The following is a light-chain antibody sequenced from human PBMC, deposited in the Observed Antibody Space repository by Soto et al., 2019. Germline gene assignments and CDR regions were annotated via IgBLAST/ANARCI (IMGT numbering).Light chain of an antibody. J-gene: IGKJ5*01. Sequence: EIVLTQSPGTLSLSPGERATLSCRASQSVSSSYLAWYQQKPGQAPRLLIYDGSNRASGIPGRFSGSGSGTDFTLTISSLEPEDFAIYYCQQRNYWQVTFGQGTRLEI. CDR1: QSVSSSY. CDR3: QQRNYWQVT. V-gene: IGKV3D-20*02. CDR2: DGS.